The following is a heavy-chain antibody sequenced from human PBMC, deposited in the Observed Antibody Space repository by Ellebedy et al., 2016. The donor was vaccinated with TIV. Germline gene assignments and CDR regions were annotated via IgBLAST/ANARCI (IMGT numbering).Heavy chain of an antibody. J-gene: IGHJ4*02. CDR1: GFTFSSYW. V-gene: IGHV3-74*01. Sequence: PGGSLRLSCAASGFTFSSYWMHWVRQAPGKGLVWVSRINSDGSSTSYADSVKGRFTISRDNAKNTLYLQMNRLRAEDTAVYYCARGHYYDSSGYYGHWGQGTLVTVSS. CDR3: ARGHYYDSSGYYGH. CDR2: INSDGSST. D-gene: IGHD3-22*01.